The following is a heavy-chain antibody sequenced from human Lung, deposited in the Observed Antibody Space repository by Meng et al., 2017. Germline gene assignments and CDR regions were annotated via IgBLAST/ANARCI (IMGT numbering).Heavy chain of an antibody. Sequence: QGQRKPWGAGLLKPSETLSLTCVVSGGSFRDYYWSWIRQPPGKGLEWIGEINHSGSTNYNPSLESRATISVDTSQNNLSLKLSSVTAADSAVYYCARGPTTMAHDFDYWGQGTLVTVSS. CDR3: ARGPTTMAHDFDY. J-gene: IGHJ4*02. D-gene: IGHD4-11*01. CDR2: INHSGST. CDR1: GGSFRDYY. V-gene: IGHV4-34*01.